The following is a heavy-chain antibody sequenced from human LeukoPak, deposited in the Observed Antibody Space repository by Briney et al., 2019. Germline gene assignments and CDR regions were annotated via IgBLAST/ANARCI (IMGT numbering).Heavy chain of an antibody. CDR1: GFTFSDRY. J-gene: IGHJ4*02. D-gene: IGHD1-26*01. CDR2: SRNKANSYTT. Sequence: GGSLRLSCAASGFTFSDRYMDWVRQAPGKGLKWVGRSRNKANSYTTEYAASVKGRFTVSRDDSNNSLYLQMNSLKTEDTAVYYCASSPAGRYTFEYWGQGTLVTVSS. CDR3: ASSPAGRYTFEY. V-gene: IGHV3-72*01.